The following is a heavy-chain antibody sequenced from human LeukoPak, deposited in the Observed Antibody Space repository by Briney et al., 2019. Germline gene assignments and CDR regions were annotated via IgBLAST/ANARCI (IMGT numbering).Heavy chain of an antibody. J-gene: IGHJ6*03. V-gene: IGHV3-23*01. CDR3: ARRYSSDKEMDV. D-gene: IGHD6-25*01. CDR2: ISGSGSGGST. CDR1: GFPLSRSA. Sequence: PGGSLRLSCAASGFPLSRSAMSWVRQAPGKGLEWVSNISGSGSGGSTYYADSVKGRFTISRDNAKNSLYLQMNSLRAEDTAVYYCARRYSSDKEMDVWGKGTTVTISS.